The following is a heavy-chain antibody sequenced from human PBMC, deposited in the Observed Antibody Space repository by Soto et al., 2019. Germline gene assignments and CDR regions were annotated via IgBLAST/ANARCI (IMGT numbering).Heavy chain of an antibody. J-gene: IGHJ6*02. CDR1: GFTFSSYG. CDR3: AKDDYSNYHYYYGMDV. D-gene: IGHD4-4*01. CDR2: ISYDGSNK. Sequence: GSLRLSCAASGFTFSSYGMHWVRQAPGKGLEWVAVISYDGSNKYYADSVKGRFTISRDNSKNTLYLQMNSLRAEDTAVYYCAKDDYSNYHYYYGMDVWGQGTTVTVSS. V-gene: IGHV3-30*18.